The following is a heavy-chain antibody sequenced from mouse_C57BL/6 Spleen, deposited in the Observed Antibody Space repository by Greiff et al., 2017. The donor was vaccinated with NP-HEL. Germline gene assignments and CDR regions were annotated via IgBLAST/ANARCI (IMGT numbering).Heavy chain of an antibody. CDR3: ARSSTRFAY. J-gene: IGHJ3*01. CDR1: GYAFSSSW. D-gene: IGHD1-3*01. Sequence: VQLQESGPELVKPGASVKISCKASGYAFSSSWMNWVKQRPGKGLEWIGRIYPGDGDTNYNGKFKGKATLTADKSSSTAYMQLSSLTSEDSAVYFCARSSTRFAYWGQGTLVTVSA. V-gene: IGHV1-82*01. CDR2: IYPGDGDT.